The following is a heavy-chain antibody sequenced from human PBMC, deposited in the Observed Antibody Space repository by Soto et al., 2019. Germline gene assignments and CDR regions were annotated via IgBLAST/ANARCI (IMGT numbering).Heavy chain of an antibody. V-gene: IGHV1-3*01. CDR1: GYTFTSYA. J-gene: IGHJ3*02. Sequence: ASVKVSCKASGYTFTSYAMHWVRQAPGQRLEWMGWINAGNGNTKYSQKFQGRVTITRDTSASTAYMELSSLRSEDTAVHYCARGAVGDAFDIWGQGTMVTVSS. CDR3: ARGAVGDAFDI. D-gene: IGHD1-26*01. CDR2: INAGNGNT.